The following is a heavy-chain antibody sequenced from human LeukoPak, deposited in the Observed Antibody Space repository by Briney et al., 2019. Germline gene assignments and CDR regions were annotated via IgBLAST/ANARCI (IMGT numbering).Heavy chain of an antibody. D-gene: IGHD2-2*01. CDR1: GFTFSSYA. Sequence: GGSLRLSCAASGFTFSSYAINWVRQAPGKGLEWVSAVTGSGGSTYYADSVKGRLTISRDNSKNTLYLQMNSLRAEDTAVYYCARGHCSSTSCYRGWFDPWGQGTLVTVSS. CDR2: VTGSGGST. J-gene: IGHJ5*02. CDR3: ARGHCSSTSCYRGWFDP. V-gene: IGHV3-23*01.